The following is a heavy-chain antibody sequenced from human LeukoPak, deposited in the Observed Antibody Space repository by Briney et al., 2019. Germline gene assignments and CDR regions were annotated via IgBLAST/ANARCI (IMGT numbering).Heavy chain of an antibody. CDR1: GFTFSSYG. CDR2: IWYGGSNK. CDR3: TTEYNFNYYDSSGYYY. Sequence: PGRSLRLSCAASGFTFSSYGMHWVRQAPGKGLEWVAVIWYGGSNKYYADSVKGRFTISRDNSKNTLHLQMNSLKTEDTAVYYCTTEYNFNYYDSSGYYYWGQGTLVTVSS. D-gene: IGHD3-22*01. V-gene: IGHV3-33*08. J-gene: IGHJ4*02.